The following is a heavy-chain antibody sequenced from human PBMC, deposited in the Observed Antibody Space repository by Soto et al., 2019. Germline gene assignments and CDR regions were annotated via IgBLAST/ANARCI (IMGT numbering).Heavy chain of an antibody. V-gene: IGHV4-34*01. J-gene: IGHJ4*02. CDR3: ARNLDGSGYPRMLDY. D-gene: IGHD3-22*01. CDR2: INHSGST. CDR1: GGSFSGYY. Sequence: SETLSLTCAVYGGSFSGYYWSWIRQPPGKGLEWIGEINHSGSTNYNPSLKSRVTISVDTSKNQFSLKLSSVTAADTAVYYCARNLDGSGYPRMLDYWGQGALVTVSS.